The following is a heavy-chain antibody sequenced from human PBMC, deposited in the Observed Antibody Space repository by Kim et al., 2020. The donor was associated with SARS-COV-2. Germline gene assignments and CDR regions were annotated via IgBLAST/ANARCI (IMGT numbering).Heavy chain of an antibody. CDR3: ARGNYHESLRLSDFYNGMDV. D-gene: IGHD2-21*02. J-gene: IGHJ6*02. CDR2: ISYDGRNK. Sequence: GGSLRLSCAASGLSFDDSAMNWVRQAPGKGMEWLAVISYDGRNKAYADSVKGRFTISRDNPKHTLFLQMNSLRVEDTGVYYCARGNYHESLRLSDFYNGMDVWAQRTTVTVSS. V-gene: IGHV3-30-3*01. CDR1: GLSFDDSA.